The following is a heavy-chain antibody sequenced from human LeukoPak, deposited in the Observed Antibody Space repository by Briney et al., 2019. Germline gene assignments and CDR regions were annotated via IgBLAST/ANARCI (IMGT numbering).Heavy chain of an antibody. CDR3: ARIRYGSGDY. Sequence: PGGAPRLSCAASGFTFSSYWMSWVRQAPGKGLEWVANIKQDGSGKYYVDSVKGRFTIYRDNAKNSLYLQMNSLRAEDTAVYYCARIRYGSGDYWGQGTLVTVSS. J-gene: IGHJ4*02. CDR2: IKQDGSGK. V-gene: IGHV3-7*01. D-gene: IGHD3-10*01. CDR1: GFTFSSYW.